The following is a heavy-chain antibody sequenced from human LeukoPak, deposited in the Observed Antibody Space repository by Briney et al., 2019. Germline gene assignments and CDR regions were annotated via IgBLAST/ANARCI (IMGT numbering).Heavy chain of an antibody. CDR3: AKDLRWNHPGFDP. V-gene: IGHV1-46*01. CDR1: GYIFTSYY. Sequence: ASVKVSCKASGYIFTSYYMHLVRQAPGQGLEWMGIINPGGGSTSYAQKFQDRVTMTRDTSTSTVYMELSSLRSDDTAVYYCAKDLRWNHPGFDPWGQGTLVIVSS. J-gene: IGHJ5*02. CDR2: INPGGGST. D-gene: IGHD1-14*01.